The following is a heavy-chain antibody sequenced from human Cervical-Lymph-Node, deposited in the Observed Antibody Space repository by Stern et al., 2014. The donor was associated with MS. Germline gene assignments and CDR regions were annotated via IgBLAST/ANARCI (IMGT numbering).Heavy chain of an antibody. CDR1: GGTFSSYA. CDR3: VFAAAVHPTSDY. V-gene: IGHV1-69*01. Sequence: QMQLVQSGAEVKKPGSSVKVSCKASGGTFSSYAISWVRQAPGQGLEWMGGILPIFGTANYAQKIQGRVTITADESTSTAYMELSSLRSEDTAVYYCVFAAAVHPTSDYWGQGTLVTVSS. D-gene: IGHD6-13*01. J-gene: IGHJ4*02. CDR2: ILPIFGTA.